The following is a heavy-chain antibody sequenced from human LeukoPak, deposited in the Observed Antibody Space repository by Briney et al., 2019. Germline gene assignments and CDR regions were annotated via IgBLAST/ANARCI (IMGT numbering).Heavy chain of an antibody. Sequence: GGSLRLSCEASGFTFSNYWMSWVRQAPGKGLEWVANISPDGGAAFYVDSVKGRVTISRDNAKNSLYLQMFSLRAEDTAVYYCARPVDYWGQGTLVTVSS. V-gene: IGHV3-7*01. CDR2: ISPDGGAA. CDR3: ARPVDY. CDR1: GFTFSNYW. J-gene: IGHJ4*02.